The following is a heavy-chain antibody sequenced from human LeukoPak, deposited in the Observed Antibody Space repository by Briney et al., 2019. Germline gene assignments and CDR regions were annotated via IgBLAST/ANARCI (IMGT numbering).Heavy chain of an antibody. CDR2: ITWNSGNV. V-gene: IGHV3-9*03. D-gene: IGHD2-2*01. Sequence: PGGSLRLSCAASGFTFGTYWMSWVRQAPGKGLEWVSSITWNSGNVAYADSVKGRFSISRDNAKNSLYLQMNSLRSEDMAVYYCVQDSYAISSSGSTFAYWGQGTLVTVSS. CDR3: VQDSYAISSSGSTFAY. J-gene: IGHJ4*02. CDR1: GFTFGTYW.